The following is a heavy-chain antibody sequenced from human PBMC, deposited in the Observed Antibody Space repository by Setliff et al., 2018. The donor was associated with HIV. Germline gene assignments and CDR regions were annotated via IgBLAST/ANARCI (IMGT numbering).Heavy chain of an antibody. CDR1: GGSISSYY. V-gene: IGHV4-4*08. CDR3: ARGGSGNSYNGAFDY. Sequence: SETLSLTCSVSGGSISSYYWSWIRQPPGKGLEWIGSIYTSGSTNYNPSLKSRLTISLDTKNQFSLKLSSVTAADTAVYYCARGGSGNSYNGAFDYWGQGTLVTVSS. J-gene: IGHJ4*02. D-gene: IGHD3-10*01. CDR2: IYTSGST.